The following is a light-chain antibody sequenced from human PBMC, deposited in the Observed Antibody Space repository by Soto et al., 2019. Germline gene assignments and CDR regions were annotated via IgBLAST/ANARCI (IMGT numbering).Light chain of an antibody. CDR3: QQYNSYPLT. Sequence: DIQMTQSPSTPSASVGYRVTITCRASQSISSWLAWYQQKTGKPPKILIYKASSLESGGPSRLSGSGSGTEFTLTISSLQPDDFATYYCQQYNSYPLTFGGGTKVDIK. V-gene: IGKV1-5*03. CDR2: KAS. CDR1: QSISSW. J-gene: IGKJ4*01.